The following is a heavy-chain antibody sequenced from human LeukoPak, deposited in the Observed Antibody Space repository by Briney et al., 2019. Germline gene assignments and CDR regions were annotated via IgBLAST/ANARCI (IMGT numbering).Heavy chain of an antibody. CDR3: ASQYYYDSSGYYDSLYFQH. J-gene: IGHJ1*01. V-gene: IGHV4-4*07. D-gene: IGHD3-22*01. CDR1: GGSIRSYY. Sequence: SETLSLTCTVSGGSIRSYYWSWIRQSAGKGLEWIGRIYTSGSTYYNPSLKSRVTMSVDTSKNQISLKLSPVTAADTAVYYCASQYYYDSSGYYDSLYFQHWGQGTLVTVSS. CDR2: IYTSGST.